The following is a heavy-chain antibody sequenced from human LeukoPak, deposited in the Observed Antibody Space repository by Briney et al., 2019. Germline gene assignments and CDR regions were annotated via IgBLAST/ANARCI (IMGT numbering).Heavy chain of an antibody. V-gene: IGHV3-53*04. Sequence: GGSLRLSCAASGFTVSSNYMSWVGQAPGQGLEWVSVIYSGGSTYYADSVKGRFTISRHNSKHTLYLQINSLRAEDTAVYYCASRIAVAGIVRYYWGQGTLVTVSS. D-gene: IGHD6-19*01. CDR2: IYSGGST. CDR3: ASRIAVAGIVRYY. CDR1: GFTVSSNY. J-gene: IGHJ4*02.